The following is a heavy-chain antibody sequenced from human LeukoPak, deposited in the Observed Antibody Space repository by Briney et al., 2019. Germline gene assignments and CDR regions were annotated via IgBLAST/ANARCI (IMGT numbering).Heavy chain of an antibody. D-gene: IGHD5-18*01. V-gene: IGHV3-53*01. J-gene: IGHJ2*01. CDR1: GFTVCSNY. CDR3: ARDRRRVSSYFGYFDL. CDR2: IYSGGST. Sequence: PGGSLRLPCAASGFTVCSNYMSWVRQAPGKGLEWVSVIYSGGSTYYADSVKGRFTISRDNSKNTLYLQMNSLRAEDTAVYYCARDRRRVSSYFGYFDLWGRGTLVTVSS.